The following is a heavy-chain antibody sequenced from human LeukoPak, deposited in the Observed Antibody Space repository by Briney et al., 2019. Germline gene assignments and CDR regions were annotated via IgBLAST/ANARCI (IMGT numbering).Heavy chain of an antibody. Sequence: PGGSLRLSCAASGFTFSDYYMCWIRQAPGKGLEWVSYISSSGSTISYADSVKGRFTISRDNSKDSLYLQMNSLRTEDTALYYCAKSDTAMVTHWFDPWGQGTLVTVSS. D-gene: IGHD5-18*01. CDR1: GFTFSDYY. CDR2: ISSSGSTI. J-gene: IGHJ5*02. CDR3: AKSDTAMVTHWFDP. V-gene: IGHV3-11*01.